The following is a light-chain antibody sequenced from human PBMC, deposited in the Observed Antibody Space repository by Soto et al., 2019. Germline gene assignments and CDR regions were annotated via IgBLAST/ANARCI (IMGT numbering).Light chain of an antibody. Sequence: EIVMTQSPATLSVSPGERATLSCRASQNIGTNIAWYQQNPGQAPRLLIYGASTRATGVPARFSGSGSGTQFTLTISSLQSSDFAVYYCQQFHNWPPVTFGGGTNVDSK. CDR2: GAS. CDR1: QNIGTN. CDR3: QQFHNWPPVT. V-gene: IGKV3-15*01. J-gene: IGKJ4*01.